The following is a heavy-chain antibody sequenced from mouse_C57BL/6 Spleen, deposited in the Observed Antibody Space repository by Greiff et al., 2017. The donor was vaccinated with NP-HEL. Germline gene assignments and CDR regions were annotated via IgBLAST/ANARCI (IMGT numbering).Heavy chain of an antibody. CDR1: GYTFTNYW. CDR2: IYPGGGYP. CDR3: AREALLTPFAY. Sequence: QVQLQPSGAELVRPGTSVKMSCTASGYTFTNYWIGWAKPRPGHGLEWIGDIYPGGGYPNYNEKFKGKATLTADKSSSTAYMQFSSLTSEDSAIYYCAREALLTPFAYWGQGTLVTVSA. V-gene: IGHV1-63*01. J-gene: IGHJ3*01. D-gene: IGHD4-1*01.